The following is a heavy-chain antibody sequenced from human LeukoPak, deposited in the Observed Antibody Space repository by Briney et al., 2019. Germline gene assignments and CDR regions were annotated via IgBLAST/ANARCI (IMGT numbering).Heavy chain of an antibody. D-gene: IGHD5-12*01. V-gene: IGHV4-34*01. J-gene: IGHJ4*02. Sequence: SETLSLTCAVYGGSFGGYYWSWIRQPPGKGLEWIGEINHSGSTNYNPSLKSRVTISVDTSKNQFSLKLSSVTAADTAVYYCARGASGYDIFDYWGQGTLVTVSS. CDR3: ARGASGYDIFDY. CDR1: GGSFGGYY. CDR2: INHSGST.